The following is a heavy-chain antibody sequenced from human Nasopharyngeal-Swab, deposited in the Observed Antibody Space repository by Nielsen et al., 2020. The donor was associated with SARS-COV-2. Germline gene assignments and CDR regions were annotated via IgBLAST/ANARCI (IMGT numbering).Heavy chain of an antibody. CDR1: GFTFSTYA. V-gene: IGHV3-23*01. D-gene: IGHD3-22*01. CDR3: AKRDDYYESSGLGD. CDR2: ISGSGGST. Sequence: GSLRLSCAASGFTFSTYAMYWVRQPPAKGPEWVSIISGSGGSTYYADSVKGRFTISRDNSKNTLYLQMNSLRAEDTAVYYCAKRDDYYESSGLGDWGQGTLVTVSS. J-gene: IGHJ4*02.